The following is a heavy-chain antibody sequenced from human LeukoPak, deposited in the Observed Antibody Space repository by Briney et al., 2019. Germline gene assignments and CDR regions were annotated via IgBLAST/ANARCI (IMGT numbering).Heavy chain of an antibody. V-gene: IGHV3-7*01. CDR3: ARDLGGPWNY. CDR2: IKEDGCVK. D-gene: IGHD3-3*01. Sequence: GGSLRLSCAASGFTFNSYWMTWVRQAPGKGLEWVANIKEDGCVKYYVDSVKGRFTISRDNAKNSLYLQMNSLRAEETAVYYCARDLGGPWNYWGQGTLVTVSS. J-gene: IGHJ4*02. CDR1: GFTFNSYW.